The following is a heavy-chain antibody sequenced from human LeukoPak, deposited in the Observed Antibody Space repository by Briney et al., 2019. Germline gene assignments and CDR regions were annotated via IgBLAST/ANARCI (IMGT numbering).Heavy chain of an antibody. V-gene: IGHV3-21*01. D-gene: IGHD3-10*01. J-gene: IGHJ6*03. CDR1: GFTFSSYS. CDR2: ISSSSSYI. CDR3: ARGREYGSGITRGVYYYMDV. Sequence: PGGSLRLSCAASGFTFSSYSMNWVRQAPGKGLEWVSSISSSSSYIYHADSVKGRFTISRDNAKNSLYLQMNSLRAEDTAVYYCARGREYGSGITRGVYYYMDVWGKGTTVTVSS.